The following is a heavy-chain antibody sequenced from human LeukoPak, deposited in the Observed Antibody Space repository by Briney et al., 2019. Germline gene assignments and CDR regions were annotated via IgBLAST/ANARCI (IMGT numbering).Heavy chain of an antibody. J-gene: IGHJ5*02. Sequence: ASVKVSCKAPGYTFTGYYMHWVRQAPGQGLEWMGWINPNSGGTNYAQKFQGRVTMTRDTSISTAYMELSRLRADDTAVYYCAREKRVAGSRGGLDPWGQGTLVTVST. V-gene: IGHV1-2*02. CDR2: INPNSGGT. D-gene: IGHD6-19*01. CDR3: AREKRVAGSRGGLDP. CDR1: GYTFTGYY.